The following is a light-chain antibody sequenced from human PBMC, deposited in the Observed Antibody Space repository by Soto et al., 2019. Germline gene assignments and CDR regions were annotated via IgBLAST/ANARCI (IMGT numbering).Light chain of an antibody. Sequence: QSVLTQPASVSGSPGQSITISCTGTSSDVGGYNYVSWSQQHPGKAPQLMIYEVSNRPSGVSNRFSGSKSGTTASLTISGLQAEDEADYYCSSYTSSSTYVSGTGSKGTVL. J-gene: IGLJ1*01. CDR1: SSDVGGYNY. CDR3: SSYTSSSTYV. V-gene: IGLV2-14*01. CDR2: EVS.